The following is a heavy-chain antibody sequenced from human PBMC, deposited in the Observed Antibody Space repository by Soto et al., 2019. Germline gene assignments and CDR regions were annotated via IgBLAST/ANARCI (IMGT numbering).Heavy chain of an antibody. CDR2: IGVGSGNR. V-gene: IGHV1-58*01. D-gene: IGHD2-21*01. J-gene: IGHJ4*02. CDR3: AALVVNFDH. CDR1: GFTFTSSA. Sequence: QMQLVQSGPEVKKPGTSVKVSCKASGFTFTSSAVQWVRQARGQRLEWIGWIGVGSGNRHYAQKFQERVTITRDMSTNTAYMELSSLRSEDTAVYYCAALVVNFDHWGQGTLVTVSS.